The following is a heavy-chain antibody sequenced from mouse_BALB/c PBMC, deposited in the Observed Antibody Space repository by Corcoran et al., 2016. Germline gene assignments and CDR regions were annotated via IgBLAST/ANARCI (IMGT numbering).Heavy chain of an antibody. Sequence: QIQLVQSGPELKKPGETVKISCKASGYTFTNYGMNWVKQATGKGLKWMGWINTYTGEPTYADDFKGRFAFSLETSASTAYLQINNLKNEDTATYFCARIYDGYSDYWGQGTTLTVSS. CDR2: INTYTGEP. CDR3: ARIYDGYSDY. D-gene: IGHD2-3*01. V-gene: IGHV9-3-1*01. CDR1: GYTFTNYG. J-gene: IGHJ2*01.